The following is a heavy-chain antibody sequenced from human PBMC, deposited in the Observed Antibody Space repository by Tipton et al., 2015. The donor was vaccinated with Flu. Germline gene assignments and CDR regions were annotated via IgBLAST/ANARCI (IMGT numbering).Heavy chain of an antibody. D-gene: IGHD4-23*01. V-gene: IGHV4-39*07. CDR3: ARDAGDFGGNPLAFDI. Sequence: TLSLTCTVSDDSISSGRYYWGWIRQPPGKGLEWIANLYYSGSTYYNPSLKSRVTISMDTPKSHFFLRLTSVTAADTAVYYCARDAGDFGGNPLAFDIWGQGTMVTVSS. CDR1: DDSISSGRYY. J-gene: IGHJ3*02. CDR2: LYYSGST.